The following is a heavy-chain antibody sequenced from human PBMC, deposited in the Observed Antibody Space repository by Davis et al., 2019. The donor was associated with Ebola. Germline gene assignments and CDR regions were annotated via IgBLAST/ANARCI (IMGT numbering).Heavy chain of an antibody. CDR2: INGDGSTT. V-gene: IGHV3-74*01. D-gene: IGHD3-9*01. Sequence: GESLKISCAASGFIFDDHIMHWVRQAPGKGLVWVSRINGDGSTTSYADSVKGRFTISRDNAKNTLYLQMDSLTTEDTAVYYCARVRSNILTGYHYWGQGTVVTVSS. CDR1: GFIFDDHI. CDR3: ARVRSNILTGYHY. J-gene: IGHJ4*02.